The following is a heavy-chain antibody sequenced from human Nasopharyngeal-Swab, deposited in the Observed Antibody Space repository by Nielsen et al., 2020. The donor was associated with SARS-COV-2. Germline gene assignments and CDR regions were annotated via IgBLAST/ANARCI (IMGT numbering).Heavy chain of an antibody. CDR3: ARVGSGDQGDFDY. J-gene: IGHJ4*02. V-gene: IGHV7-4-1*02. CDR2: INTNTGNP. D-gene: IGHD6-19*01. Sequence: WVRQAPGQGLEWMGWINTNTGNPTYAQGFTGRFVFSLDTSVSTAYLQISSLKAEDTAVYYCARVGSGDQGDFDYWGQGTLVTVSS.